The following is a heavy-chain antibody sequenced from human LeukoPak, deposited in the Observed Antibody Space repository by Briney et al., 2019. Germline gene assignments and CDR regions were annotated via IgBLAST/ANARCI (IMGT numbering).Heavy chain of an antibody. Sequence: SETLSLTCTVFGGSISSSTDYWGWIRQPPGTGLEWIGTIYHSGSTYYNSSLKSRVTISVDTSKNQFSLKLSSVTAADTAVYYCATLTTPGWFNLWGQGTLVTVSS. CDR1: GGSISSSTDY. V-gene: IGHV4-39*07. CDR3: ATLTTPGWFNL. CDR2: IYHSGST. J-gene: IGHJ5*02. D-gene: IGHD1-1*01.